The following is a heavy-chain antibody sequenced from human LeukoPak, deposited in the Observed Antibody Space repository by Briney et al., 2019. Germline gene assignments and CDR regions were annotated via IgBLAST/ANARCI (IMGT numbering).Heavy chain of an antibody. J-gene: IGHJ4*02. D-gene: IGHD3-3*02. CDR2: IIPILGIA. V-gene: IGHV1-69*04. CDR1: GGTFSSYA. CDR3: ARDPHLPGGG. Sequence: ASVKASCKASGGTFSSYAISWVRQAPGQGLEWMGRIIPILGIANYAQKFQGRVTITADKSTSTAYMELSSLRSEDTAVYYCARDPHLPGGGWGQGTLVTVSS.